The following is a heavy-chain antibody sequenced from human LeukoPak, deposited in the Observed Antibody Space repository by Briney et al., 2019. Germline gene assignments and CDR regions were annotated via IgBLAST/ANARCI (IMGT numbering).Heavy chain of an antibody. CDR3: ARGYCSGGSCYSIYYYYGMDV. J-gene: IGHJ6*02. CDR2: ISYDGSNK. Sequence: QSGGSLRLSCAAYGFTFSSYAMHWVRQAPGKGLEWVAVISYDGSNKYYADSVKGRFTISRDNSKNTLYLQMNSLRAEDTAVYYCARGYCSGGSCYSIYYYYGMDVWGQGTTVTVSS. CDR1: GFTFSSYA. V-gene: IGHV3-30*04. D-gene: IGHD2-15*01.